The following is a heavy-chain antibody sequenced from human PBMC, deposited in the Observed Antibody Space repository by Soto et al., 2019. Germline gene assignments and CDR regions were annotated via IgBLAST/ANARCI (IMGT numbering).Heavy chain of an antibody. D-gene: IGHD1-26*01. CDR3: ARGSFIRPPKVGYIVGARLDY. CDR2: INHSGST. Sequence: PSETLSLTCAVYGGSFSGYYWSWIRPPQGKGLEWIGEINHSGSTNYNPSLKSRVTISVDTSKNQFSLKLSSVTAADTAVYYCARGSFIRPPKVGYIVGARLDYWGQGTLVTVSS. CDR1: GGSFSGYY. V-gene: IGHV4-34*01. J-gene: IGHJ4*02.